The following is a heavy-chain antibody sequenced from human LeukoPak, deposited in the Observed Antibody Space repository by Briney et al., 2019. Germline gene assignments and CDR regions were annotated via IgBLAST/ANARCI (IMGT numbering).Heavy chain of an antibody. J-gene: IGHJ4*02. Sequence: GGSLRLSCAASGLTFSSYSMNWVRQAPGKGLEWVSYISSSSSTIYYADSVKGRFTISRDNAKNSLYLQMNSLRAEDTAVYYCARVATAEIFDYWGQGTLVTVSS. CDR2: ISSSSSTI. D-gene: IGHD5-12*01. CDR3: ARVATAEIFDY. CDR1: GLTFSSYS. V-gene: IGHV3-48*01.